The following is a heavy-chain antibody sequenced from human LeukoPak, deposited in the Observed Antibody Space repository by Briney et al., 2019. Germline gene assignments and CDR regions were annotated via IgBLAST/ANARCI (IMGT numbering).Heavy chain of an antibody. CDR2: FDPEDGET. CDR1: GYTLTYVS. CDR3: ATGVRMDNWDDEYLGFPTYFDF. D-gene: IGHD1-1*01. Sequence: ASVRVSCKVSGYTLTYVSIHWVRQAPGKGLEWMGGFDPEDGETIYTQKFQGRVTTTEDTSTDTAYMELSSLRSDDTAVYYCATGVRMDNWDDEYLGFPTYFDFWGQGTLVTVSS. V-gene: IGHV1-24*01. J-gene: IGHJ4*02.